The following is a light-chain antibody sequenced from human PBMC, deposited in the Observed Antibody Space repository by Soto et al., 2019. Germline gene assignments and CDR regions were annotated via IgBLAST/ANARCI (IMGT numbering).Light chain of an antibody. CDR3: SSYTSSSRVA. J-gene: IGLJ2*01. CDR1: SSDVGGYKY. CDR2: EVS. Sequence: QSVLTQPASVSGSPGQSITISCTGTSSDVGGYKYVSWYQQHPGKAPELMIYEVSNRPSGVSNRFSGSKSGNTASLTISGLQAEDEADYYCSSYTSSSRVAFGGGTKLTVL. V-gene: IGLV2-14*01.